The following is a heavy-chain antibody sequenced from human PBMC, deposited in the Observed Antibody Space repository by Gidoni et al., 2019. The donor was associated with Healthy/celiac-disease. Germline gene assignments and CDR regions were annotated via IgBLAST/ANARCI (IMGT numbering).Heavy chain of an antibody. Sequence: QVQLQESGPGLVKPSETLSLTCTVSGYSISSGYYWGWIRQPPGKGLEWIGSIYHSGSTYYNPSLKSRVTISVDTSKNQFSLKLSSVTAADTAVYYCARDRGSYLYYYYYYGMDVWGQGTTVTVSS. CDR1: GYSISSGYY. V-gene: IGHV4-38-2*02. CDR2: IYHSGST. J-gene: IGHJ6*02. CDR3: ARDRGSYLYYYYYYGMDV. D-gene: IGHD1-26*01.